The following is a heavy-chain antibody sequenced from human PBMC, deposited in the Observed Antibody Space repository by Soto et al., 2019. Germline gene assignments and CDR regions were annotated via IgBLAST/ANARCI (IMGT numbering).Heavy chain of an antibody. CDR2: ISWNSGSI. V-gene: IGHV3-9*01. CDR1: GFTFDDYA. D-gene: IGHD2-21*02. J-gene: IGHJ6*02. Sequence: EVQLVESGGGLVQPGRSLRLSCAASGFTFDDYAMHWVRQAPGKGLEWVSGISWNSGSIGYADSVKGRFTISRDNAKNSLYLQMNSLRAEDTALYYCAKDVVTTARAGGYYYYGMDVWGQGTTVTVSS. CDR3: AKDVVTTARAGGYYYYGMDV.